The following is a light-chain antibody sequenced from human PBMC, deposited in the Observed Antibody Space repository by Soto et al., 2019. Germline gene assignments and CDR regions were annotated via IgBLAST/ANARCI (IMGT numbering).Light chain of an antibody. CDR3: QQYGSSPRT. CDR1: QSVSSN. CDR2: VAS. V-gene: IGKV3-20*01. J-gene: IGKJ1*01. Sequence: EIVMTQSPATLSVSPGERATLSCRASQSVSSNLAWYQQKPGQAPRLLIYVASVRATGIPDRLSGSGSGADFTLTISRLEPEDFAVYYCQQYGSSPRTFGQGTKVDIK.